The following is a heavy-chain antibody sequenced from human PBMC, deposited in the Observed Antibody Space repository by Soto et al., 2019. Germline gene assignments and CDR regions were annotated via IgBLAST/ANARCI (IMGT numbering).Heavy chain of an antibody. Sequence: QVQLVQSGAEVKKPGASMKVSCKASGYTFTNYGISWVRQAPGQGLEWMGWINVYNGNTKYAQKLQGRVTMTTDTSTRTAYMELRSLSSGDTAVHVWARDAAVGQFDNWGQGTRLTVSS. CDR3: ARDAAVGQFDN. CDR2: INVYNGNT. CDR1: GYTFTNYG. V-gene: IGHV1-18*01. J-gene: IGHJ4*02. D-gene: IGHD6-19*01.